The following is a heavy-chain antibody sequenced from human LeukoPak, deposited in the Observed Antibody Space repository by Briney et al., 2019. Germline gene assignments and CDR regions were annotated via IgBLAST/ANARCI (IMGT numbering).Heavy chain of an antibody. CDR3: ARVNGGIDY. CDR1: GGSISSYY. J-gene: IGHJ4*02. CDR2: IYYSGST. Sequence: SETLSLTCTVSGGSISSYYWSWIRQPPGKGLEWIGYIYYSGSTNYNPSLKSRVTISVDTSKNQFSLKLTSVTAADTAVYYCARVNGGIDYWGQGTLVTVSS. D-gene: IGHD4-23*01. V-gene: IGHV4-59*08.